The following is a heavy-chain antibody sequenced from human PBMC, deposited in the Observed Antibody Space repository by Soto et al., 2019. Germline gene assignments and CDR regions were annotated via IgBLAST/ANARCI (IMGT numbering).Heavy chain of an antibody. CDR3: AIGGTPIDY. Sequence: QVKLLQSGAEVKKPGASVKVSCKASGYTFTNFGISWVRQAPGQGLEGMGWISAYNGNTNYAQNFQGRGTMTTDTSTSTAYMELRSLRSDDTAVYYCAIGGTPIDYWGQGTLVTVSS. J-gene: IGHJ4*02. CDR2: ISAYNGNT. CDR1: GYTFTNFG. D-gene: IGHD3-16*01. V-gene: IGHV1-18*01.